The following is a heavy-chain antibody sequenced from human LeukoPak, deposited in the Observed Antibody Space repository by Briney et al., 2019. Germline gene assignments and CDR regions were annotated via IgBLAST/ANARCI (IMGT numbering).Heavy chain of an antibody. D-gene: IGHD3-22*01. V-gene: IGHV4-31*03. CDR2: IYYSGST. CDR1: GGSISSGGYY. J-gene: IGHJ4*02. Sequence: SETLSLTCTVSGGSISSGGYYWSWIRQHPGKGLEWLGYIYYSGSTYYNPSLKSRVTISVDTSKNQFSLKLSSVTAADTAVYYCARGDDSSGYYYPPHWGQGTLVTVSS. CDR3: ARGDDSSGYYYPPH.